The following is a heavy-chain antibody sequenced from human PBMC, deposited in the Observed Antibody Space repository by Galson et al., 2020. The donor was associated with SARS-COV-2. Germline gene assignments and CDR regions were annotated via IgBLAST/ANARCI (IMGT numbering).Heavy chain of an antibody. CDR3: ARDLDYYGMDV. V-gene: IGHV3-53*01. CDR2: IYSGGST. CDR1: GFTVSSNY. Sequence: GGSLRLSCAASGFTVSSNYMSWVRQPPGKGLEWVSDIYSGGSTYYADSVKGRFTISRDNSKNTLYLQMNRLRAEDTAVYYCARDLDYYGMDVWGKGTTVTVSS. J-gene: IGHJ6*04.